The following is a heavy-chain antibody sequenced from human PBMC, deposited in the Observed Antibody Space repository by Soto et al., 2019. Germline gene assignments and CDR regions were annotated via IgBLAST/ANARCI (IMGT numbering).Heavy chain of an antibody. CDR1: GFTFSSYS. D-gene: IGHD2-2*01. CDR2: ISSSSSYI. J-gene: IGHJ6*03. V-gene: IGHV3-21*01. CDR3: ARGGSEYQLLLGDYYYMDV. Sequence: GGSLRLSCAASGFTFSSYSMNWVRQAPGKGLEWVSSISSSSSYIYYADSVKGRLTISRGNAKNSLYLQRNSLRAEDSAVYYCARGGSEYQLLLGDYYYMDVWGKGTTVTVSS.